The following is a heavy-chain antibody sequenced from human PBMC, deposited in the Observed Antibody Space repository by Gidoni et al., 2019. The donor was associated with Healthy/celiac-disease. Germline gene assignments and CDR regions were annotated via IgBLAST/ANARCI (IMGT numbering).Heavy chain of an antibody. CDR2: IYWDDDK. CDR1: GFSLSTSDVG. D-gene: IGHD3-22*01. Sequence: QITLKESGPTLVKPTQTLTLTCTFSGFSLSTSDVGVGWIRQPPGKALEWLALIYWDDDKRYSPSLKSRLTITKDTSKNQVVLTMTNMDPVDTATYYCAHRREPGGYYDSSGYYQFDYWGQGTLVTVSS. J-gene: IGHJ4*02. CDR3: AHRREPGGYYDSSGYYQFDY. V-gene: IGHV2-5*02.